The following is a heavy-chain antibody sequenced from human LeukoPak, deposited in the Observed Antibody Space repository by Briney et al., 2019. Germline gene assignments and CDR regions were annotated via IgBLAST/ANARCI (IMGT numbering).Heavy chain of an antibody. D-gene: IGHD3-16*02. CDR3: ATNYDYVWGSYRFSPLNY. CDR1: GFTVSDYY. Sequence: PGGSLRLSCAASGFTVSDYYMSWIRQAPGKGLEWVSYISSSGSTIYYADSVKGRFTISRDNAKNSLYLQMNSLRAEDTAVYYCATNYDYVWGSYRFSPLNYWGQGTLVTVSS. V-gene: IGHV3-11*04. CDR2: ISSSGSTI. J-gene: IGHJ4*02.